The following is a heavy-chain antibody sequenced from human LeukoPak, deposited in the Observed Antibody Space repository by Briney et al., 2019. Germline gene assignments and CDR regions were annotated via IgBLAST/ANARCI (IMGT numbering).Heavy chain of an antibody. CDR3: ATIIAAAGKNWFDP. J-gene: IGHJ5*02. V-gene: IGHV1-18*01. Sequence: WASVTVSCMASGYTFTSYCISWVRQAPAPGIEWMGWISAYNGNTNYAQKPQGRVTMTTDTSTSTAYMELRRLRSHDTAVYYCATIIAAAGKNWFDPWGQGTLVTVSS. CDR1: GYTFTSYC. CDR2: ISAYNGNT. D-gene: IGHD6-13*01.